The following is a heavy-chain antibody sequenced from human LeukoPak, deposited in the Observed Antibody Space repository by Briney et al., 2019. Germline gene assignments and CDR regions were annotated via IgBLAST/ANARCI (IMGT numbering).Heavy chain of an antibody. J-gene: IGHJ3*02. Sequence: GGSLRLSCAASGFTFSNYWMSWVRQAPGKGLEWVANIKEDGSEIFYVNSVKGRFTISRDNPKNSLYLQMNSLRAEDTAVYYCARAGLQQQLASDAFDIWGQGTMVTVSS. CDR1: GFTFSNYW. D-gene: IGHD6-13*01. CDR2: IKEDGSEI. CDR3: ARAGLQQQLASDAFDI. V-gene: IGHV3-7*01.